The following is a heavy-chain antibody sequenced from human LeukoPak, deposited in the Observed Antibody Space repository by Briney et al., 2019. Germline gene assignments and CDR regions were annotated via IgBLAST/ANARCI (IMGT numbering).Heavy chain of an antibody. V-gene: IGHV3-23*01. CDR3: ARDFYYDSSGYSTRAILDY. CDR1: GFTFSSYA. CDR2: ISGSGGST. D-gene: IGHD3-22*01. J-gene: IGHJ4*02. Sequence: GGSLRLSCAASGFTFSSYAMSRVRQAPGKGLEWVSAISGSGGSTYYADSVKGRFTISRDNAKNSLYLQMNSLRAEDTAVYYCARDFYYDSSGYSTRAILDYWGQGTLVTVSS.